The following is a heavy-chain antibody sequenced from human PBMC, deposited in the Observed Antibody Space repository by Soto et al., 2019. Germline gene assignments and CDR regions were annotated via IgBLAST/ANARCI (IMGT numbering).Heavy chain of an antibody. CDR2: ISRTSEDI. V-gene: IGHV3-21*06. CDR1: GFSFSSYT. CDR3: ARVGRDSGGGGIPDW. D-gene: IGHD4-17*01. J-gene: IGHJ4*02. Sequence: EVQLVESGGGLVKPGGSLRLSCRASGFSFSSYTMSWVRQAPGKGLEWVSSISRTSEDIYYADSLKGRCDISRDNPRNLGSVEGDSLGAEAGGVFYGARVGRDSGGGGIPDWWGQGTLVTVSS.